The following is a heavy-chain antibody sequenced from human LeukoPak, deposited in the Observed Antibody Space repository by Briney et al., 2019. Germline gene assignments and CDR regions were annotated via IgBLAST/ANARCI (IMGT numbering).Heavy chain of an antibody. Sequence: AGGSLRLSCAASGFTFSSYAMSWVRQAPGKGLEWVSAISGSGGSTYYADSVKGRFTISRDNSKNTLYLQMNSLRAEDTAVYYCAKDRWQQLVNNWFDPWGQGTLVTVSS. CDR1: GFTFSSYA. V-gene: IGHV3-23*01. J-gene: IGHJ5*02. D-gene: IGHD6-13*01. CDR2: ISGSGGST. CDR3: AKDRWQQLVNNWFDP.